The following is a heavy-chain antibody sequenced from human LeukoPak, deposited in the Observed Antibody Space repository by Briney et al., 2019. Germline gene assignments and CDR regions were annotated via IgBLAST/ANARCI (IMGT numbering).Heavy chain of an antibody. CDR2: INHSGST. CDR3: ARAPDSSSSTDY. Sequence: SETLSLTCAVYGGSFSGCYWSWIRQPPGKGLEWIGEINHSGSTNYNPSLKSRVTISVDTSKNQFSPKLSSVTAADTAVYYCARAPDSSSSTDYWGQETLVTVSS. V-gene: IGHV4-34*01. J-gene: IGHJ4*02. D-gene: IGHD6-6*01. CDR1: GGSFSGCY.